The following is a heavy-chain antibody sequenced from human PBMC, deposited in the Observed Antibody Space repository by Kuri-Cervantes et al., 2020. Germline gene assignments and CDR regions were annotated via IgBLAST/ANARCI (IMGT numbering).Heavy chain of an antibody. CDR2: IYHSGST. J-gene: IGHJ4*02. D-gene: IGHD3-10*01. V-gene: IGHV4-38-2*01. Sequence: SETLSLTCAVSGYSISSGYYWGWIRQPPGKGLEWIGSIYHSGSTYYNPSLKSRVTISVDTSKNQFSLKLSSVTAADTAVYYCARGRITMVRGVSYFDYWGQGTLVTVSS. CDR3: ARGRITMVRGVSYFDY. CDR1: GYSISSGYY.